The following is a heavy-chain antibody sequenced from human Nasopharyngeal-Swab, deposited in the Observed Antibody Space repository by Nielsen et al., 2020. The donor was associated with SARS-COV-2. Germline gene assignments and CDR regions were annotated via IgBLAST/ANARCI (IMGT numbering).Heavy chain of an antibody. CDR2: ISYDGSNK. J-gene: IGHJ6*02. Sequence: LSLTCAASGFIFSSYAMHWVRQAPGKGLAWVAVISYDGSNKYYADSVKGRFTISRDNSENTLYLQMNSLRAEDTAVYYCARAEVAGTWTALGAYYYYGMDVWGQGTTVTVSS. CDR3: ARAEVAGTWTALGAYYYYGMDV. V-gene: IGHV3-30*04. CDR1: GFIFSSYA. D-gene: IGHD6-19*01.